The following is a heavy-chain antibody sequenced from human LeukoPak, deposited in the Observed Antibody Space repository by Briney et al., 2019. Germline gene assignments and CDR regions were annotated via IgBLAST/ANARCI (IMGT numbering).Heavy chain of an antibody. D-gene: IGHD6-19*01. CDR2: IYTSGST. Sequence: SETLSLTCTVSGGSISSGSYYWTYIRQPAGKGLEWIGRIYTSGSTNYNPSLKSRVTMSVDTSKNQFSLKLSSVTAADTAVYYCARAGYSSGRYGIYYYYYMDVWGKGTTVTVSS. V-gene: IGHV4-61*02. J-gene: IGHJ6*03. CDR1: GGSISSGSYY. CDR3: ARAGYSSGRYGIYYYYYMDV.